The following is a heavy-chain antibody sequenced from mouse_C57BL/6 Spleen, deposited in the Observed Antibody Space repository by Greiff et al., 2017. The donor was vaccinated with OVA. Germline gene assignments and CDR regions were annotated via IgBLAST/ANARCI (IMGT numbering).Heavy chain of an antibody. D-gene: IGHD2-3*01. J-gene: IGHJ1*03. CDR3: AVNYDYGYFDV. CDR2: INPNNGGT. CDR1: GYTFTDYY. V-gene: IGHV1-26*01. Sequence: VQLQQSGPELVKPGASVKISCKASGYTFTDYYMNWVKQSHGKSLEWIGDINPNNGGTSYNQKFKGKATLTVDKSSSTAYMELRSLTSEDSAVYYCAVNYDYGYFDVWGTGTTVTVSS.